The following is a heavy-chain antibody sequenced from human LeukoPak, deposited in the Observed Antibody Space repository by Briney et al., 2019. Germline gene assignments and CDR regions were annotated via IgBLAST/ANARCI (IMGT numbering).Heavy chain of an antibody. CDR1: GDSISSSTHY. J-gene: IGHJ6*03. D-gene: IGHD3-16*01. CDR3: ARLPAITTYYYYYMDV. V-gene: IGHV4-39*01. CDR2: IYYSGSS. Sequence: SETLSLTCTVSGDSISSSTHYWGWIRQAPGKRLECIGTIYYSGSSYYNPSLKSRVTMSVDTSKNQFSLRLSSVTAADTAVYYCARLPAITTYYYYYMDVWGKGTMVTVSS.